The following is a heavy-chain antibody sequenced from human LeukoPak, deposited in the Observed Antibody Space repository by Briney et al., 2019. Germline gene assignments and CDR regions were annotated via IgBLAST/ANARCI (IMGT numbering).Heavy chain of an antibody. CDR2: ISGSGGST. CDR3: AKGTFGELSLFDY. V-gene: IGHV3-23*01. CDR1: GFTFSSYA. Sequence: TGGSLRLSCAASGFTFSSYAMSWVRQAPGKGLEWVSAISGSGGSTYYADSVKGRFTISRDNSKNTLYLQMNSLRAEDTAVYYCAKGTFGELSLFDYWGRGTLVTVSS. J-gene: IGHJ4*02. D-gene: IGHD3-10*01.